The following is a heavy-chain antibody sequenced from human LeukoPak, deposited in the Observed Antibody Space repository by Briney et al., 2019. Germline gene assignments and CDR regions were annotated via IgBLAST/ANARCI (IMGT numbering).Heavy chain of an antibody. Sequence: GGSLRLSCAASGFTFSSYAMNWARQAPGKGLEWVSSISLTSNDIYYAASVRGRFIISRDNAKNLLSLQMNSLRAEDTALYYCARGDTSLQRNDALDIWGQGTMVSVSS. D-gene: IGHD2/OR15-2a*01. CDR1: GFTFSSYA. V-gene: IGHV3-21*01. CDR3: ARGDTSLQRNDALDI. CDR2: ISLTSNDI. J-gene: IGHJ3*02.